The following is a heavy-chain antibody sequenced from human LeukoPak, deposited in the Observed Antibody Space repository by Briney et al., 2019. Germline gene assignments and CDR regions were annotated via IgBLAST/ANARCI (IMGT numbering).Heavy chain of an antibody. CDR1: GFTVSDNY. V-gene: IGHV3-53*01. CDR3: ARIEWERLGRAFDI. J-gene: IGHJ3*02. D-gene: IGHD1-26*01. Sequence: GVSLRHSCAASGFTVSDNYMTWVRQAPGKGLEWVSSIYSAGATHYAESVKGRFTISRDNSKNTLYLQMNSLRAEDMAVYYCARIEWERLGRAFDIWGQGTMVTVSS. CDR2: IYSAGAT.